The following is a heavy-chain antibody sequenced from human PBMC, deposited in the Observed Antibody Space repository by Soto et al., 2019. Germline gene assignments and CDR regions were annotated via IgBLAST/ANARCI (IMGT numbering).Heavy chain of an antibody. CDR2: ISSSSSTI. Sequence: GGSLRLSCAASGFTFSSYSMNWVRQAPGKGLEWVSYISSSSSTIYYADSVKGRFTISRDNAKNSLYLQMNSLRAEDTAVYYCARDLVLEWFPGEFDYWGQGTLVTVSS. J-gene: IGHJ4*02. CDR1: GFTFSSYS. V-gene: IGHV3-48*01. CDR3: ARDLVLEWFPGEFDY. D-gene: IGHD3-3*01.